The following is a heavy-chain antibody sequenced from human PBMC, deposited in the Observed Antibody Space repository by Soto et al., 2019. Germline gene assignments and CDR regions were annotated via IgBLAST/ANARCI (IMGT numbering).Heavy chain of an antibody. D-gene: IGHD3-22*01. CDR2: IIGSGGST. J-gene: IGHJ6*02. CDR3: AKNADSSGYKYYYYGMDV. CDR1: GFTFSSYA. Sequence: LRLSCAASGFTFSSYAMSWVRQAPGKGLEWVSAIIGSGGSTYYADSVKGRFTISRDNSKNTLYLQMNSLRAEDTAVYYCAKNADSSGYKYYYYGMDVWGQGTTVTVSS. V-gene: IGHV3-23*01.